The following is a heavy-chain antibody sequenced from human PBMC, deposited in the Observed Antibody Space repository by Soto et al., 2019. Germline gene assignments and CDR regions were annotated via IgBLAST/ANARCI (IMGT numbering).Heavy chain of an antibody. CDR2: TRNKANSYTT. CDR3: ARIVGGMDV. V-gene: IGHV3-72*01. J-gene: IGHJ6*02. Sequence: GESRKISCAASGFTFSDHYMDWVRQAPGKGLEWVGRTRNKANSYTTEYAASVKGRFTISRDDSKNSLYLQMNSLKTEDTAVYYCARIVGGMDVWGQGTTVTVSS. CDR1: GFTFSDHY. D-gene: IGHD1-26*01.